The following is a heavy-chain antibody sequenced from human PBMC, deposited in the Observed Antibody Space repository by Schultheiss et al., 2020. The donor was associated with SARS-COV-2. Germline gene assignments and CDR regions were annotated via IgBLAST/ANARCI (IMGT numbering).Heavy chain of an antibody. V-gene: IGHV4-34*01. CDR3: ARALKPYKVHDAFDI. Sequence: ESLKISCAVYGGSFSGYYWSWIRQPPGKGLEWIGEINHSGSTNYNPSLKSRVTISVDTSKNQFSLKLSSVTAADTAVYYCARALKPYKVHDAFDIWGQGTMVTVSS. CDR1: GGSFSGYY. J-gene: IGHJ3*02. D-gene: IGHD5-24*01. CDR2: INHSGST.